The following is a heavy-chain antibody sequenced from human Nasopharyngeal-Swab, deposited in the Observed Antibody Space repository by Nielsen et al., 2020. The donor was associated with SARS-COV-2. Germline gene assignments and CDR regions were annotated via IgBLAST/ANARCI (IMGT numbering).Heavy chain of an antibody. V-gene: IGHV3-74*01. CDR1: GFTFRSYW. J-gene: IGHJ6*02. CDR2: IKTDGSET. Sequence: GESLKISCAASGFTFRSYWMHWVRQAPGKGLVWVARIKTDGSETSYADSVKGRFTISRDNAKNTLYLQMNSLRAEDTAVYYCARDTSVDIVLLYYGMDVWGQGTTVTVSS. CDR3: ARDTSVDIVLLYYGMDV. D-gene: IGHD5-12*01.